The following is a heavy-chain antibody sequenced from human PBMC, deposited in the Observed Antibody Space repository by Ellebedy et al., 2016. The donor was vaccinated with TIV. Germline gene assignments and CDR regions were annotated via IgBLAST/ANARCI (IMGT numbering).Heavy chain of an antibody. J-gene: IGHJ4*02. Sequence: SETLSLTCAVYGGSFSGYYWSWIRQPPGKGLEWIGEINQSGRTNYNPSLDKGRVTISVDTSKNQFSLNLSSVTAADTAVYYCARDSPAYYNSRGLDSWGQGILVTVSS. CDR1: GGSFSGYY. D-gene: IGHD3-22*01. CDR2: INQSGRT. V-gene: IGHV4-34*01. CDR3: ARDSPAYYNSRGLDS.